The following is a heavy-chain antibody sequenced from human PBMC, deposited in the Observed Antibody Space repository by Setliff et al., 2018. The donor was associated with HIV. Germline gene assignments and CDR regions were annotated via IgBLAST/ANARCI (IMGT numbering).Heavy chain of an antibody. CDR3: ARERSLVRGVIGWFAPFDY. V-gene: IGHV1-18*01. CDR1: GYTFTSYG. D-gene: IGHD3-10*01. CDR2: ISAYNGNT. Sequence: ASVKVSCKASGYTFTSYGISWVRQAPGQGLEWMGWISAYNGNTNYAQKLQGRVTMTTDTSTSTAYMELRSLRSDDTAVYYCARERSLVRGVIGWFAPFDYWGQGTLVTVSS. J-gene: IGHJ4*02.